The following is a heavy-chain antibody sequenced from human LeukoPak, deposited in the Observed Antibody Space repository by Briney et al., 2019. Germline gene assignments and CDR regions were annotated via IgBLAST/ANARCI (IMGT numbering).Heavy chain of an antibody. CDR1: GYTFTSYA. D-gene: IGHD5-12*01. CDR3: ARQYSGFDSLYFDS. Sequence: ASVKVSCKASGYTFTSYAMNWVRQAPGQGLEWMGWINTNTGNPTYAQGFTGRFVFSLDTSVSTAYLQISGLKAEDIAVYYCARQYSGFDSLYFDSWGQGTLVTVSS. CDR2: INTNTGNP. V-gene: IGHV7-4-1*02. J-gene: IGHJ4*02.